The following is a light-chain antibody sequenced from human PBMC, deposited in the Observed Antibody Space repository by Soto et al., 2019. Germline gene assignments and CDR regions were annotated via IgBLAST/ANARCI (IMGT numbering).Light chain of an antibody. V-gene: IGLV2-11*01. CDR1: SSDVGGYNY. J-gene: IGLJ1*01. Sequence: QSALTQPASVSGSPGQSITISCTGTSSDVGGYNYVSWFQQHPGKAPQLLIYDVTKRPSGVPDRCSGSKSGNTAALTISGLQAEDEAEYFCSSYAGSYTWIFGSGTKLTVL. CDR2: DVT. CDR3: SSYAGSYTWI.